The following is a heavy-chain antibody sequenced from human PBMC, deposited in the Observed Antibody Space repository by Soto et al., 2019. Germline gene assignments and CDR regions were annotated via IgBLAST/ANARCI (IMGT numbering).Heavy chain of an antibody. CDR2: ISAYNGNT. Sequence: GASVKVSCKASGYTFTNYVISWVRQAPGQGLEWMGWISAYNGNTNYAEKLQGRVTMTTDTSTSTAYMELRSLRSDDTAVYYCARVFQGSRWFDPWGQGTLVTVSS. CDR3: ARVFQGSRWFDP. D-gene: IGHD2-15*01. J-gene: IGHJ5*02. CDR1: GYTFTNYV. V-gene: IGHV1-18*01.